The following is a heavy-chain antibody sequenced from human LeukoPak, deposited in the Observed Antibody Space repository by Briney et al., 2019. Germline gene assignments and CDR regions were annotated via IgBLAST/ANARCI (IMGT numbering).Heavy chain of an antibody. D-gene: IGHD3-10*01. V-gene: IGHV4-59*01. J-gene: IGHJ3*02. Sequence: SETLSLTCTVSGGSISNYYWSWIRQPPGKGLEWIGYIYYSGSTNYNPSLKSRVTISVDTSKNQFSLKLTSVTAADTAVYYCARDYSGSNAFDTWGQGTMVTVSS. CDR1: GGSISNYY. CDR2: IYYSGST. CDR3: ARDYSGSNAFDT.